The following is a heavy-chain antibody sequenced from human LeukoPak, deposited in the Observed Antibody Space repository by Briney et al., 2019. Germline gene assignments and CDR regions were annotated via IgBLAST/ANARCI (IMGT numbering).Heavy chain of an antibody. J-gene: IGHJ5*02. CDR1: GFTFSSYW. V-gene: IGHV3-15*01. D-gene: IGHD2-2*01. CDR2: IKSKTDGGTT. CDR3: TTGYCSSTSCYFWDWFDP. Sequence: GGSLRLSCAASGFTFSSYWMSWVRQAPGKGLEWVGRIKSKTDGGTTDYAAPVKGRFTISRDDSKNTLYLQMNSLKTEDTAVYYCTTGYCSSTSCYFWDWFDPWGQGTLVTVSS.